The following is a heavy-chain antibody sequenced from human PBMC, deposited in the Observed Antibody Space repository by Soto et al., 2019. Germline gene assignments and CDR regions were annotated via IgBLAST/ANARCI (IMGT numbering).Heavy chain of an antibody. V-gene: IGHV3-7*03. J-gene: IGHJ6*02. CDR2: IKQDGSEK. CDR1: GFTFSSYW. CDR3: ARDTPGSYYGMDV. Sequence: PGGSLRLSCAASGFTFSSYWMSWVRQAPGKGLEWVANIKQDGSEKYYVDSVKGRFTISRDNAKNSLYLQMNSLRAEDTAVYYCARDTPGSYYGMDVWGQGTTVTVSS.